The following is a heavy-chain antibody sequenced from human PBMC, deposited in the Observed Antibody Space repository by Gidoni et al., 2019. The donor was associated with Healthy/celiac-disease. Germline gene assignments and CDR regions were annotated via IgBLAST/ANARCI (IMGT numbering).Heavy chain of an antibody. CDR2: IIPIFGTA. CDR1: GGTFSSYA. V-gene: IGHV1-69*01. J-gene: IGHJ4*02. D-gene: IGHD5-18*01. CDR3: ARDRVDRAAMVYYFDY. Sequence: QVQLVQSGAEVKKPGSSVKVSCKPSGGTFSSYAISWVRQAPGQGLKWMGGIIPIFGTANYAQKFQGRVTITADESTSTAYMELSSLRSEDTAVYYCARDRVDRAAMVYYFDYWGQGTLVTVSS.